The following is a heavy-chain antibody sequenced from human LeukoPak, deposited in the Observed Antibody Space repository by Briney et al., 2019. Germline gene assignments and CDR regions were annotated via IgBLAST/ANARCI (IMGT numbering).Heavy chain of an antibody. CDR1: GGSISSYY. CDR3: ARHQKPRTAMVLDY. J-gene: IGHJ4*02. D-gene: IGHD5-18*01. V-gene: IGHV4-59*08. CDR2: IYNSGST. Sequence: SSETLSLTCPVSGGSISSYYWSWIRQPPGKGLEWIGYIYNSGSTNYNAFLKTRVTISVNTSKNQFSVKLSSVTAADTAVYYCARHQKPRTAMVLDYWGQGTLVTVSS.